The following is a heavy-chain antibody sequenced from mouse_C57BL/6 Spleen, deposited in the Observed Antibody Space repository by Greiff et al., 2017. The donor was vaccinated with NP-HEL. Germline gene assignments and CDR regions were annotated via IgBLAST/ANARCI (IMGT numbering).Heavy chain of an antibody. CDR2: IYWDDDK. V-gene: IGHV8-12*01. D-gene: IGHD1-1*01. J-gene: IGHJ1*03. Sequence: QVQLKESGPGILQSSQTLSLTCSFSGFSLSTSGMGVSWIRQPSGKGLEWLAHIYWDDDKRYNPSLKSRLTISKDTSRNQVFLKITSVDTADTATYYCARRMDYYGSSYAFDVWGTGTTVTVSS. CDR1: GFSLSTSGMG. CDR3: ARRMDYYGSSYAFDV.